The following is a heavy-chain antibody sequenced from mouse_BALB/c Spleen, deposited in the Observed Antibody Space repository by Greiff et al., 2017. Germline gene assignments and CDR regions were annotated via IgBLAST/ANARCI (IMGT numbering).Heavy chain of an antibody. V-gene: IGHV3-2*02. CDR1: GYSITSDYA. Sequence: EVQLQESGPGLVKPSQSLSLTCTVTGYSITSDYAWNWIRQFPGNKLEWMGYISYSGSTSYNPSLKSRISITRDTSKNQFFLQLNSVTTEDTATYYCARQPNWFDYWGQGTTLTVSS. CDR3: ARQPNWFDY. D-gene: IGHD4-1*02. J-gene: IGHJ2*01. CDR2: ISYSGST.